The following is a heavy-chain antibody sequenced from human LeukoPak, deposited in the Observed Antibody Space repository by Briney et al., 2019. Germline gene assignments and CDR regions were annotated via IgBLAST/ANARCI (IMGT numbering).Heavy chain of an antibody. V-gene: IGHV3-23*01. J-gene: IGHJ5*02. CDR1: GFTFSSYA. CDR3: ARDLGQYYDTSDNWFDP. Sequence: GGSLRLSCAASGFTFSSYAMTWVRQAPGKGLEWVSAITGGGDTTYYADSVRGRFTISRDNSKNTLYLQMNSLRAEDTAVYYCARDLGQYYDTSDNWFDPWGQGTLVTVSS. CDR2: ITGGGDTT. D-gene: IGHD3-22*01.